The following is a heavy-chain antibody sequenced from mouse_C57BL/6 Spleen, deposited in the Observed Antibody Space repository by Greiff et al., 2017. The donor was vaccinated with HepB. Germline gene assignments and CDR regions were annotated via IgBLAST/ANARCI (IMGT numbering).Heavy chain of an antibody. Sequence: DVKLVESGGGLVQPGGSLSLSCAASGFTFTDYYMSWVRQPPGKALEWLGFIRNKANGYTTEYSASVKGRFTISRDNSQSILYLQLNALRAEDSATYYCARANYGKAWFAYWGQGTLVTVSA. D-gene: IGHD2-1*01. V-gene: IGHV7-3*01. CDR3: ARANYGKAWFAY. CDR1: GFTFTDYY. J-gene: IGHJ3*01. CDR2: IRNKANGYTT.